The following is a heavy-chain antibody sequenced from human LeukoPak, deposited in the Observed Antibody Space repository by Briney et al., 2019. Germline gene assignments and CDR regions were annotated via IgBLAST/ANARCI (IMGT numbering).Heavy chain of an antibody. CDR2: IDYSGST. CDR3: ARDRLLYGMDV. CDR1: GGSISTYY. Sequence: SETLSLTCTVSGGSISTYYWSWLRQPPGKGLEWIGNIDYSGSTNYNPSLRSRVTISEDTSKNQFSLKLTSVIAADTAVYYCARDRLLYGMDVWGQGTTVTVSS. D-gene: IGHD1-26*01. V-gene: IGHV4-59*01. J-gene: IGHJ6*02.